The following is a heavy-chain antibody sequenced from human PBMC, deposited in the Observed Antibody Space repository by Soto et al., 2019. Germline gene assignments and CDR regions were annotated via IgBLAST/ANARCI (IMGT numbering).Heavy chain of an antibody. V-gene: IGHV1-18*01. D-gene: IGHD6-19*01. CDR3: ARDHAGSGWFRFDY. J-gene: IGHJ4*02. CDR1: GYTFTRYR. Sequence: ASVKVSCKTSGYTFTRYRISWVRQAPGQGLEWMGWISAYNGDTNYAQNLQGRVTLTTDASTSTAYMEVRSLRSDDTAMYYCARDHAGSGWFRFDYWGQGTLVTVS. CDR2: ISAYNGDT.